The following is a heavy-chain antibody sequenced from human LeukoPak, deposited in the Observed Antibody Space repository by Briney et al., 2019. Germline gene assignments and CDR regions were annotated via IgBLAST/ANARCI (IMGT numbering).Heavy chain of an antibody. CDR1: GFSFSSYA. Sequence: PGWALRVSCAASGFSFSSYAMHWVRQAPGKGLEWVAVISYDGSNKYYADSVKGRFTISRDNSKNTLYLQMNSLRAEDTAVYYCARSPGCSGGSCSGYDAFDIWGQGTMVTVSS. V-gene: IGHV3-30*04. D-gene: IGHD2-15*01. CDR2: ISYDGSNK. CDR3: ARSPGCSGGSCSGYDAFDI. J-gene: IGHJ3*02.